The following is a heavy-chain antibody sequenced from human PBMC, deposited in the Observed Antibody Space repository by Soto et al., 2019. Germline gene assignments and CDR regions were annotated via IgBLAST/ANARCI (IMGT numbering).Heavy chain of an antibody. CDR3: AREEALIVVPTGGIDYSFDY. D-gene: IGHD3-22*01. CDR1: RGSISSGDHY. CDR2: IYYSGST. Sequence: PSETLSLTCTVSRGSISSGDHYWTWLRQPPGKGLEWIGYIYYSGSTYYNPSLKSRVAISVDTSKNQFSLTLTSVTAADTAVYYCAREEALIVVPTGGIDYSFDYWGQGTLVTVS. J-gene: IGHJ4*02. V-gene: IGHV4-30-4*01.